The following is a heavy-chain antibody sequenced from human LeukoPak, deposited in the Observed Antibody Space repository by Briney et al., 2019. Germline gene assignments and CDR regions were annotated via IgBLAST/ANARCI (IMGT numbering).Heavy chain of an antibody. Sequence: GGSLRLSCAASGFTFSNSWMSWVRQAPGKGLEWVANINQDGSEKYYVDSVKGRCTISRDNAKNALYLQMDSLRAEDTAVYYCARDRGCNYWGQGTLVTVSS. V-gene: IGHV3-7*05. CDR2: INQDGSEK. CDR3: ARDRGCNY. CDR1: GFTFSNSW. J-gene: IGHJ4*02.